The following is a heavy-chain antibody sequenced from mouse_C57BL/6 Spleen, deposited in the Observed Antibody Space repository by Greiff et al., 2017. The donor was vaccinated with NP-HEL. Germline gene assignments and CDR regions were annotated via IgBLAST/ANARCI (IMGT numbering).Heavy chain of an antibody. J-gene: IGHJ1*03. CDR2: INPNNGGT. Sequence: EVQLQQSGAELVKPGASVKIPCKASGYTFTDYNMHWVKQSHGQSLEWIGDINPNNGGTIYNQKFKGKATLTVDKSSSTAYMQLSSLTSEDTAVYYCARGHYVIRDEDIDVWGKGTTVTVSS. CDR1: GYTFTDYN. V-gene: IGHV1-18*01. D-gene: IGHD1-1*01. CDR3: ARGHYVIRDEDIDV.